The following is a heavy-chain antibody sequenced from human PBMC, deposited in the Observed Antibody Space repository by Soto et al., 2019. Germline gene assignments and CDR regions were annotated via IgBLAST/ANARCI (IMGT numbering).Heavy chain of an antibody. J-gene: IGHJ4*02. CDR3: ARDWFGIDY. CDR2: INPYNGNT. CDR1: GYTFTSYG. D-gene: IGHD3-16*01. V-gene: IGHV1-18*01. Sequence: QVQLVQSGAEVKKPGASVKVSCKASGYTFTSYGISWVRQAPGQGLEWMGWINPYNGNTNYAQKRQGRVTMTTDTSTNTAYMELRSLRSDATAVYYCARDWFGIDYWGQGTLVTVYS.